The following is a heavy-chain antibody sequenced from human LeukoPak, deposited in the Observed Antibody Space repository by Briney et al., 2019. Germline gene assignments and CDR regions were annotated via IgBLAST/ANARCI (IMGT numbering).Heavy chain of an antibody. CDR3: ATGHYYDSSGYYYFGHY. CDR1: GYTLTELS. V-gene: IGHV1-24*01. Sequence: GASVKVSCKVSGYTLTELSMHWVRQAPGKGLEWMGGFDPEDGETIYAQRFQGRVTMTEDTSTDTAYMELSSLRSEDTAVYYCATGHYYDSSGYYYFGHYWGQGTLVTVSS. D-gene: IGHD3-22*01. CDR2: FDPEDGET. J-gene: IGHJ4*02.